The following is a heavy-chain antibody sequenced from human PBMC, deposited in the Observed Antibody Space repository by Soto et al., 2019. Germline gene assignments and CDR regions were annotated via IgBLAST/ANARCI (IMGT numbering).Heavy chain of an antibody. J-gene: IGHJ5*02. CDR3: ARGYCSGGSCYHRVQFDH. CDR2: IYYSGST. Sequence: TLSLTFTVSGGPISSGDYYWSWIRQPPGKGLEWIGYIYYSGSTYYNPSLKSRVTISVDTSKNQFSLKLSSVTAADTAVYYCARGYCSGGSCYHRVQFDHWGQGTLVTVSS. CDR1: GGPISSGDYY. V-gene: IGHV4-30-4*01. D-gene: IGHD2-15*01.